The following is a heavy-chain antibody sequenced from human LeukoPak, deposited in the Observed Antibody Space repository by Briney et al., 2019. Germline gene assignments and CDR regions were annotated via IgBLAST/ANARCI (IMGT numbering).Heavy chain of an antibody. CDR2: INPNSGGT. Sequence: GASVKVSCKASGYTFTGYYMHWVRQAPGQGLEWMGWINPNSGGTNYAQKFQGRVTMTRDTSISTAYMELSRLRSDDTAVYYCARDEGGFTDPGPYAFDIWGQGTMVTVSS. D-gene: IGHD2-8*02. J-gene: IGHJ3*02. V-gene: IGHV1-2*02. CDR3: ARDEGGFTDPGPYAFDI. CDR1: GYTFTGYY.